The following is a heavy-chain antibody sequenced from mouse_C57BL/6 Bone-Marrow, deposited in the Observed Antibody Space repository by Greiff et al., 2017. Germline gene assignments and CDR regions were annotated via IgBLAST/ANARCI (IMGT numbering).Heavy chain of an antibody. J-gene: IGHJ2*01. CDR2: INPGSGGT. CDR1: GYAFTNYL. Sequence: VQGVESGAELVRPGTSVKVSCKASGYAFTNYLIEWVKQRPGQGLEWIGVINPGSGGTNYNEKFKGKATLTADKSSSTAYMQLSSLTSEDSAVYFCARALTGGDYWGQGTTLTVSS. D-gene: IGHD4-1*01. V-gene: IGHV1-54*01. CDR3: ARALTGGDY.